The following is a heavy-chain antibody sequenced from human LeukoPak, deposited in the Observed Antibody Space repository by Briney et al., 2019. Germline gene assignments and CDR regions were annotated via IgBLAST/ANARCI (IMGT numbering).Heavy chain of an antibody. J-gene: IGHJ3*01. CDR2: IRYDGANK. V-gene: IGHV3-30*02. CDR3: ARDRVVSREPAAFDV. Sequence: QPGRSLRLSCAASGFTFSSYGMHWVRHVPGKGLEWVAFIRYDGANKYYVDSVKGRFTISRDNSKDTLYLQMISLRGEDTAVYYCARDRVVSREPAAFDVWGQGTMVTVSS. CDR1: GFTFSSYG. D-gene: IGHD3-3*01.